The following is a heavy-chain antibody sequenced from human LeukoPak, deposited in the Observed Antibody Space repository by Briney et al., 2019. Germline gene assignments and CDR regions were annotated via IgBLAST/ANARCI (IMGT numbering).Heavy chain of an antibody. D-gene: IGHD1/OR15-1a*01. CDR1: GGSISTSGYY. CDR2: IYATGST. V-gene: IGHV4-39*07. J-gene: IGHJ6*02. CDR3: ARVPQDNWNKGHYSYCLDV. Sequence: SETLSLTCTVSGGSISTSGYYWGWIRQPPGKGLEWIGIIYATGSTYYTPSLKRRVTISVDTSENQFSLKLSSVTAADTAVYYCARVPQDNWNKGHYSYCLDVWGQGTTVTVSS.